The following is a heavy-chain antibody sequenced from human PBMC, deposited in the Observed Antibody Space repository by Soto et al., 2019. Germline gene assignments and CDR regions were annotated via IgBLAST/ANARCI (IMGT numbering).Heavy chain of an antibody. D-gene: IGHD6-6*01. V-gene: IGHV4-4*02. CDR1: GGSISSSNW. J-gene: IGHJ4*02. CDR3: ARGHSTSGYDS. Sequence: SETLSLTCAVSGGSISSSNWWGWVRQPPGKGLEWIGEIYHSGSTNYNPSLKSRLTFSIDESQSQFYMMLTSVTAADTALYFCARGHSTSGYDSWGQGSLVTVSS. CDR2: IYHSGST.